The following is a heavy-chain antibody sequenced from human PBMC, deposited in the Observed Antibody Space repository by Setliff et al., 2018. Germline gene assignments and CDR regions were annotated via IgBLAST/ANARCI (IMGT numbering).Heavy chain of an antibody. Sequence: ASVKVSCKASGYSFSSNAFHWVRQAPGQTLEWMGWIHAGSSNTLYSQRFQDRITISRDTSATTVHMELSSLRSDDTAVYYCARMSTSGPHYDSWGQGTLVTVSS. D-gene: IGHD2-8*02. CDR2: IHAGSSNT. CDR3: ARMSTSGPHYDS. CDR1: GYSFSSNA. V-gene: IGHV1-3*01. J-gene: IGHJ4*02.